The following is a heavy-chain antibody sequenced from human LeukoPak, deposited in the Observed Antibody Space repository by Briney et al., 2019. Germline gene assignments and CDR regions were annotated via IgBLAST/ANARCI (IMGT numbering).Heavy chain of an antibody. V-gene: IGHV4-39*01. CDR2: IYYSGST. D-gene: IGHD6-13*01. CDR1: GGSISSSSYY. Sequence: SETLSLTCTVSGGSISSSSYYWGWIRQPPGKGLEWIGSIYYSGSTYYNPSLKSRVTISVDTSKNQFSLKLSSVTAADTAVYYCARRRSGYSSLSVGYFDLWGRGTLVTVSS. J-gene: IGHJ2*01. CDR3: ARRRSGYSSLSVGYFDL.